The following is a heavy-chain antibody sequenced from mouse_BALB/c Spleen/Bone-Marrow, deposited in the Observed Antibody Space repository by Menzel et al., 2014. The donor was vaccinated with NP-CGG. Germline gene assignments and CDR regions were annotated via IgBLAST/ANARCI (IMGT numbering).Heavy chain of an antibody. D-gene: IGHD2-14*01. J-gene: IGHJ4*01. CDR1: GYAFSSYW. Sequence: QVQLQQSGAELVRPGSSVKISCKASGYAFSSYWMNWVKQRPGQGLEWIGQIYPGDDDTNYNGNFKDKATLTVDRSSSTAFMQLSSLTSEDSAVYFCARWYRDPHFAMDYWGPGTSVTVSS. CDR3: ARWYRDPHFAMDY. CDR2: IYPGDDDT. V-gene: IGHV1-80*01.